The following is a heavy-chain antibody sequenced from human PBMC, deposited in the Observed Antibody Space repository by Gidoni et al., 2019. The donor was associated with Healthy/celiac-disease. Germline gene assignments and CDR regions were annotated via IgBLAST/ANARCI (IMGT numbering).Heavy chain of an antibody. V-gene: IGHV4-39*05. Sequence: QLQRQEPGPGLVKPSETPTLTCTVAGGSISSSSYYWGWVRQPPGKGLEWLGSIYFGGSTSYNPSLKLRVTISVDTSKNQFSLKLSSVTAADTAVYYCATLYWNDAFDIWGQGTMVTVSS. J-gene: IGHJ3*02. CDR1: GGSISSSSYY. D-gene: IGHD2-8*02. CDR3: ATLYWNDAFDI. CDR2: IYFGGST.